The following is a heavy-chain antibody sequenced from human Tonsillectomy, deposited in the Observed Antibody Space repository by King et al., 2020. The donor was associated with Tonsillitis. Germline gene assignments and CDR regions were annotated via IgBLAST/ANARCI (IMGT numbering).Heavy chain of an antibody. J-gene: IGHJ4*02. V-gene: IGHV3-23*04. Sequence: VQLVESEGGLVQPGGSLRLSCAASGFTFSSYAMSWVRQAPGKGLEWVSAISGSGGSTYYADSVKGRFTISRDNSKNTLYLQMNSLRAEDTAVYYCAKDPLHSSGWNAKIDYWGQGTLVTVSS. CDR2: ISGSGGST. D-gene: IGHD6-19*01. CDR3: AKDPLHSSGWNAKIDY. CDR1: GFTFSSYA.